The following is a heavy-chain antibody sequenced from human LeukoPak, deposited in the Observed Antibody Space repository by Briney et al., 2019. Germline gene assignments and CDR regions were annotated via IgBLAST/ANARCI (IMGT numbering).Heavy chain of an antibody. CDR3: ARVNTSPYFDY. CDR1: GFTFSGYP. Sequence: GGSLRLSCAASGFTFSGYPMHWVRQAPGKGLEWAAFISDNGNNKYYADSVKGRFTVSRDNTKNTLDLQMNTLRAEDTAVYYCARVNTSPYFDYWGQGTLVTVSS. V-gene: IGHV3-30-3*01. D-gene: IGHD2-2*01. CDR2: ISDNGNNK. J-gene: IGHJ4*02.